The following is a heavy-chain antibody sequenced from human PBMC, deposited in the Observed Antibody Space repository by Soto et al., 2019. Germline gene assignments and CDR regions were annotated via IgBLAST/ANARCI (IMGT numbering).Heavy chain of an antibody. Sequence: ASVKVSCKASGYTFTSYAMHWVRQAPGQRLEWMGWINAGNGNTKYSQKFQGRVTITRDTSASTAYMELSSLRSEDTAVYYCARVLLWFGEFDLVGPYYYGMDVWGQGTTVTVSS. CDR1: GYTFTSYA. J-gene: IGHJ6*02. V-gene: IGHV1-3*01. D-gene: IGHD3-10*01. CDR3: ARVLLWFGEFDLVGPYYYGMDV. CDR2: INAGNGNT.